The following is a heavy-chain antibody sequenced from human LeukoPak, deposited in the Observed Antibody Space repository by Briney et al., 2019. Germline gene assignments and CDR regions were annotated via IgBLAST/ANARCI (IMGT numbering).Heavy chain of an antibody. D-gene: IGHD3-10*01. V-gene: IGHV4-31*03. CDR2: IYYSGST. CDR1: GGSISSGGYY. Sequence: PSETLSLTCTVSGGSISSGGYYWSWIRQHPGKGLEWIGYIYYSGSTYYNPSLKSRVTISVDTSKNQFSLKLSPVTAADTAVYYCARDRLGFDWYFDLWGRGTLVIVSS. J-gene: IGHJ2*01. CDR3: ARDRLGFDWYFDL.